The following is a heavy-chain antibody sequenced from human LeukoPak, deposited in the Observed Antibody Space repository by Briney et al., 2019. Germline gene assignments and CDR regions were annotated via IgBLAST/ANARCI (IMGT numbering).Heavy chain of an antibody. CDR2: ISGSGGST. D-gene: IGHD3-3*01. Sequence: GGSLRLSCAASGFTFSSYAMSWVRQAPGKGLEWVSAISGSGGSTYYADSVKGRFTISRDNSKNTLYLQMDSLRAEDTAVYYRAKVQVDFWSGYSPYFDYWGQGTLVTVPS. J-gene: IGHJ4*02. CDR3: AKVQVDFWSGYSPYFDY. V-gene: IGHV3-23*01. CDR1: GFTFSSYA.